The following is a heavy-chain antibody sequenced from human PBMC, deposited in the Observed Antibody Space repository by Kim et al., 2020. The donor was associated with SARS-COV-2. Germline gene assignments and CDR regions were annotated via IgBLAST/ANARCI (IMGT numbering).Heavy chain of an antibody. Sequence: PSFQGQVTISADKSISTAYLQWSSLKASDTAMYYCARTTMVRGVPSWFDPWGQGTLVTVSS. D-gene: IGHD3-10*01. J-gene: IGHJ5*02. CDR3: ARTTMVRGVPSWFDP. V-gene: IGHV5-51*01.